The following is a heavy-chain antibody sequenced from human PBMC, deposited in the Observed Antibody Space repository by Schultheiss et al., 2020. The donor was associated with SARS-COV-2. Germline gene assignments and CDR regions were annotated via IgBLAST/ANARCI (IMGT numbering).Heavy chain of an antibody. D-gene: IGHD3-22*01. CDR1: GGSISSYY. V-gene: IGHV4-34*01. J-gene: IGHJ5*02. CDR3: ARDGDSSGSPDWFDP. CDR2: INHSGST. Sequence: SETLSLTCTVSGGSISSYYWSWIRQPPGKGLEWIGEINHSGSTNYNPSLKSRVTISVDTSKNQFSLKLSSVTAADTAVYYCARDGDSSGSPDWFDPWGQGTLVTVSS.